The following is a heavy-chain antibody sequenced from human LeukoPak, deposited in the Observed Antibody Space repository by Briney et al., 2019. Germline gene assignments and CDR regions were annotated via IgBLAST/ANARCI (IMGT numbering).Heavy chain of an antibody. D-gene: IGHD1-20*01. Sequence: GGSLRLSCAASGFTFSSYAMSWVRQAPGKGLEWVSAISGSGGSTYYADSVKGRFTISRDNSKNTLYLQMNSLRAEDTAVYYCAKETLQGITGTYYYYYGMDVWGQGTTVTVS. CDR2: ISGSGGST. V-gene: IGHV3-23*01. CDR3: AKETLQGITGTYYYYYGMDV. J-gene: IGHJ6*02. CDR1: GFTFSSYA.